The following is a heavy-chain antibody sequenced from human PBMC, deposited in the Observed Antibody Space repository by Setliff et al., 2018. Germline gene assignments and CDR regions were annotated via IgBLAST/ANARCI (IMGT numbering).Heavy chain of an antibody. D-gene: IGHD3-3*01. CDR1: GYTFRQSI. Sequence: ASVKVSCKASGYTFRQSIVSWVRRAPGQGLEWLGWIGVYSGNTYSAQRFQGRVSLTTDGSTNTAYLELRGLRSDDTAVYYCMRLVRFCSRTVCQRTSGDEAWGQGTLVTVSS. V-gene: IGHV1-18*01. CDR2: IGVYSGNT. J-gene: IGHJ5*02. CDR3: MRLVRFCSRTVCQRTSGDEA.